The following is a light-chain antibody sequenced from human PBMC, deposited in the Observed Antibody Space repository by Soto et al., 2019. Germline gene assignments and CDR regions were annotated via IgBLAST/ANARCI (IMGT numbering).Light chain of an antibody. CDR3: CSYTSSSTHV. V-gene: IGLV2-14*03. J-gene: IGLJ1*01. CDR2: DVN. CDR1: SSDVGGHNF. Sequence: QSALTQPASVSGSPGQSITISCTGTSSDVGGHNFVSWYQQHPGKVPKLMIFDVNRRPSGVSDRFSGSKSGNTASLTISGLQAEDEGDYYCCSYTSSSTHVFGSGTKLTVL.